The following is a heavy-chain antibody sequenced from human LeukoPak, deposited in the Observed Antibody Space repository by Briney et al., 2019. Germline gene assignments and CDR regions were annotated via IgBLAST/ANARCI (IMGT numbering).Heavy chain of an antibody. D-gene: IGHD3-22*01. CDR3: TRQVTRSSITMID. CDR1: GFTFSGSA. J-gene: IGHJ4*02. Sequence: GGSLRLSCAASGFTFSGSAMHWVRQASGKGLEWVGRIRSKANSYATAYAASVKGRFTISRDDSKNTAYLQMNSLKTEDTAVYYCTRQVTRSSITMIDWGQGTLVTVSS. V-gene: IGHV3-73*01. CDR2: IRSKANSYAT.